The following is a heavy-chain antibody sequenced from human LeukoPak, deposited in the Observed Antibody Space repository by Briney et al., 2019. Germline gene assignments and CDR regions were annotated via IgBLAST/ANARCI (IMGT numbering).Heavy chain of an antibody. CDR2: INHSGST. D-gene: IGHD5-24*01. V-gene: IGHV4-39*07. CDR1: GGSISSSSYY. Sequence: SETLSLTCTVSGGSISSSSYYWSWIRQPPGKGLEWIGEINHSGSTNYNPSLKSRVTISVDTSKNQFSLKLSSVTAADTAVYYCARRQVRGLKATRVDYWGQGTLVTVSS. CDR3: ARRQVRGLKATRVDY. J-gene: IGHJ4*02.